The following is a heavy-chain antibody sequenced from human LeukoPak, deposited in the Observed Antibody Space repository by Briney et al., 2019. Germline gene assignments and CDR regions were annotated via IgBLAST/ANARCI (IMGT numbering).Heavy chain of an antibody. D-gene: IGHD6-19*01. Sequence: GGSLRLSCAASGFTFSSYAMSWVRQAPGKGLEWVSAISGSGGSTYYADSVKGRFTISRDNSKNTLYLQMNSLRAEDTAVYYCARVPLVAVAGTDDYWGQGTLVTVSS. CDR3: ARVPLVAVAGTDDY. CDR2: ISGSGGST. CDR1: GFTFSSYA. J-gene: IGHJ4*02. V-gene: IGHV3-23*01.